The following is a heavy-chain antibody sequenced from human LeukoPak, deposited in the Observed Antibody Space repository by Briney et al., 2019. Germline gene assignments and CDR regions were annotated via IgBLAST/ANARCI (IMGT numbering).Heavy chain of an antibody. CDR2: IKDAGDNK. CDR1: GYTFCSHG. Sequence: VGSLRLSCAASGYTFCSHGLTWVRHAPGRGLEWVSNIKDAGDNKYYVETVKGRFTISRDNSKNTLYLQMHSLRAEDTAIYYCAKVSVCYGCYLDYWGQGTLVTVS. J-gene: IGHJ4*02. CDR3: AKVSVCYGCYLDY. D-gene: IGHD3-16*01. V-gene: IGHV3-23*01.